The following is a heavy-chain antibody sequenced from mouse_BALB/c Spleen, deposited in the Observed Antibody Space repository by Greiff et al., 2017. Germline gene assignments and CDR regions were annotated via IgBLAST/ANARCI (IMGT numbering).Heavy chain of an antibody. Sequence: EVQLVESGGGLVQPKGSLKLSCAASGFTFNTYAMNWVRQAPGKGLEWVARIRSKSNNYATYYADSVKDRFTISRDDSQSMLYLQMNNLKTEDTAMYYCVRQEGNYDAMDYWGQGTSVTVSS. V-gene: IGHV10-1*02. CDR1: GFTFNTYA. CDR3: VRQEGNYDAMDY. CDR2: IRSKSNNYAT. J-gene: IGHJ4*01.